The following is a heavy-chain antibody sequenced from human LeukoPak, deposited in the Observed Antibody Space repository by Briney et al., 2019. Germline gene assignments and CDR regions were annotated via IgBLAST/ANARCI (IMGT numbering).Heavy chain of an antibody. J-gene: IGHJ4*02. Sequence: EASVKVSCKASGYTFTSYDINWVRQATGQGLEWMGWMNPNSGNTGYAQKFQGRVTITRNTSISTAYMELSSLRSEDTAVYYCARSPKFSFWSGYYRRGFDYWGQGTLVTVSS. CDR3: ARSPKFSFWSGYYRRGFDY. CDR1: GYTFTSYD. V-gene: IGHV1-8*03. D-gene: IGHD3-3*01. CDR2: MNPNSGNT.